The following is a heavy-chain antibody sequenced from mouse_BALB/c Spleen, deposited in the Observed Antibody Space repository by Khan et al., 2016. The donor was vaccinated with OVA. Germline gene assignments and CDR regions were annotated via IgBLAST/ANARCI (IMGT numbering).Heavy chain of an antibody. J-gene: IGHJ3*01. Sequence: QVQLKQSGAELARPGASVKMSCKASGYTFTSYTIHWIKLRPGRGLEWIGYINPSNGYTNYNQKFKDKATLTAAKSSTKAYMQLSSLTSDDSAVYNCVRAGAYYRNDGWFAYWGQGTLVTVSA. CDR1: GYTFTSYT. CDR3: VRAGAYYRNDGWFAY. V-gene: IGHV1-4*01. D-gene: IGHD1-1*01. CDR2: INPSNGYT.